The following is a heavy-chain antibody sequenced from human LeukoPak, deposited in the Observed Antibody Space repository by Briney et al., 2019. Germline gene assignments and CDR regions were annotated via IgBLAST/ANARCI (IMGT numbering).Heavy chain of an antibody. CDR1: GVSINSGDNF. CDR2: IYHSGST. V-gene: IGHV4-30-4*01. CDR3: ARIYSSSWYFDY. J-gene: IGHJ4*02. D-gene: IGHD6-13*01. Sequence: SETLSLTCTVSGVSINSGDNFWSWIRQTPGKGLEWIGYIYHSGSTFYNPSLKSRVTISVDRSKNQFSLKLSSVTAADTAVYYCARIYSSSWYFDYWGQGTLVTVSS.